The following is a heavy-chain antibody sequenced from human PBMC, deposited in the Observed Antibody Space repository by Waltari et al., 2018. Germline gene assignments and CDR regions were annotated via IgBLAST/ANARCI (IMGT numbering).Heavy chain of an antibody. V-gene: IGHV4-39*07. CDR2: IYYSGST. CDR3: ARDGEGDGYNLHY. D-gene: IGHD5-12*01. CDR1: GGSISSRSYY. J-gene: IGHJ4*02. Sequence: QLPLQESGPGLVKPSDTLSLTCPVSGGSISSRSYYLGWIRRPPGKGLEWIGSIYYSGSTYYNPSLKSRVTISVDTSKNQFSLKLSSVTAADTAVYYCARDGEGDGYNLHYWGQGTLVTVSS.